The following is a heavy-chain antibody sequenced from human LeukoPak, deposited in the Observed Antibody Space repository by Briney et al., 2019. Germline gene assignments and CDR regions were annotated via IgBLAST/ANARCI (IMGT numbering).Heavy chain of an antibody. CDR3: ARVSYSRSYDYWYFDL. V-gene: IGHV3-30*03. J-gene: IGHJ2*01. Sequence: GGSLRLSCAASGFTFSSYGVHWVRQAPGKGLEWVAVISYDGSNKYYADSVKGRFTISRDNSKNTLYLQMNSLRAEDTAVYYCARVSYSRSYDYWYFDLWGRGTLVTVSS. CDR1: GFTFSSYG. CDR2: ISYDGSNK. D-gene: IGHD6-13*01.